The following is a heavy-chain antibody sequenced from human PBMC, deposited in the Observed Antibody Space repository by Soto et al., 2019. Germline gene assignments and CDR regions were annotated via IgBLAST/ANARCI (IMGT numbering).Heavy chain of an antibody. CDR2: ISSSGSTI. D-gene: IGHD5-18*01. V-gene: IGHV3-48*03. CDR1: GGTFSSYE. J-gene: IGHJ3*02. Sequence: GGSLRLSGAASGGTFSSYERNGVRQAPGKGLEWVSYISSSGSTIYYADSVKGRFTISRYNAKNSLYLQMNSLRAADTAADYCAREEKYRGFSYGYAFDIWGQGTMVTVSS. CDR3: AREEKYRGFSYGYAFDI.